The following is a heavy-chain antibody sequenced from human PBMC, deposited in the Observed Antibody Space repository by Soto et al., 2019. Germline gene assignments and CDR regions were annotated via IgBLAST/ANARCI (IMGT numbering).Heavy chain of an antibody. CDR3: VTASMVRGVIPYYFDY. V-gene: IGHV4-61*05. CDR2: IYYSGST. J-gene: IGHJ4*02. Sequence: SETLSLTCTVSGDSISSSNYFWGWIRQPPGKGLEWIGYIYYSGSTNYNPSLKSRVTISVDTSKNQFSLKLSSVTAADTAVYYCVTASMVRGVIPYYFDYWGQGTLVTVSA. CDR1: GDSISSSNYF. D-gene: IGHD3-10*01.